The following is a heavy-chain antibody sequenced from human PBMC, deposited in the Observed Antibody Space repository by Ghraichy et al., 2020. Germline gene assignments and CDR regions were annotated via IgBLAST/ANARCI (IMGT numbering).Heavy chain of an antibody. J-gene: IGHJ6*02. CDR1: GGSVTNGTYY. CDR3: ARTNPGLTTALAYCYGMDI. D-gene: IGHD4-11*01. V-gene: IGHV4-61*01. Sequence: SETLSLTCTVSGGSVTNGTYYWSWIRQPPGKGLEWIGYIYHSGTTNYNSSLTSRVTISVDTSKNQFSLRLTSVTAADTAVYYCARTNPGLTTALAYCYGMDIWGQGTTVTVSS. CDR2: IYHSGTT.